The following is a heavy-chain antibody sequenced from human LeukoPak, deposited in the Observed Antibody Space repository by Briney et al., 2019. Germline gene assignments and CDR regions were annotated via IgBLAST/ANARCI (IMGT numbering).Heavy chain of an antibody. CDR3: AKVDGDYYDSSGYYDY. CDR2: ISGSGGST. Sequence: GGSLRLSCAASGFTFSSYAMSWVCQAPGKGLEWVSAISGSGGSTYYADSVKGRFTISRDNSKNTLYLQMNSLRAEDTAVYYCAKVDGDYYDSSGYYDYWGQGTLVTVSS. J-gene: IGHJ4*02. D-gene: IGHD3-22*01. V-gene: IGHV3-23*01. CDR1: GFTFSSYA.